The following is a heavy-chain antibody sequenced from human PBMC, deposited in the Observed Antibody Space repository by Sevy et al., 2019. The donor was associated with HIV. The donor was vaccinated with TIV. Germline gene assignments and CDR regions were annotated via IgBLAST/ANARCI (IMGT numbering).Heavy chain of an antibody. J-gene: IGHJ4*02. V-gene: IGHV3-48*03. Sequence: GGSLRLSCAASGFPFSSYEMNWVRQAPGRGLEWISYISNTGNTISYSDSVRGRFTVSRDNAKNSLFLHMNSLRAEDTATSYCARDLPPSATTVAHFDYWGRGTLVTVSS. CDR1: GFPFSSYE. D-gene: IGHD4-17*01. CDR3: ARDLPPSATTVAHFDY. CDR2: ISNTGNTI.